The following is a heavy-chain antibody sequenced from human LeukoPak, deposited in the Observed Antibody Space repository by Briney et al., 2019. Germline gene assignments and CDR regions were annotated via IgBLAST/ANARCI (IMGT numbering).Heavy chain of an antibody. CDR2: ISGSGGST. V-gene: IGHV3-23*01. J-gene: IGHJ4*02. D-gene: IGHD2-2*01. Sequence: GGSLRLSCAASGFTFSSYAMTWVRQAPGKGLEWVSGISGSGGSTNYADSVEGRFTISRDNSKKTLYLQMNSLRAEDTAVYSCAKTDCSSTTCYVIDYWGQGTLVTVSS. CDR1: GFTFSSYA. CDR3: AKTDCSSTTCYVIDY.